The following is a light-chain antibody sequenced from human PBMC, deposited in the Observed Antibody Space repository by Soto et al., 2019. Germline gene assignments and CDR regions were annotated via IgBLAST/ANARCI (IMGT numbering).Light chain of an antibody. CDR3: CSFAGTGTQYV. CDR1: SDNIGSYNL. J-gene: IGLJ1*01. V-gene: IGLV2-23*01. Sequence: SALTQPASVSGSLGQSTTISCIGSSDNIGSYNLVSWYQQKPGKAPKIIIFEGSKRPSGVSNRFSGSGSGNTASLTISGLQAEDEADYYCCSFAGTGTQYVFGTGTKVSVL. CDR2: EGS.